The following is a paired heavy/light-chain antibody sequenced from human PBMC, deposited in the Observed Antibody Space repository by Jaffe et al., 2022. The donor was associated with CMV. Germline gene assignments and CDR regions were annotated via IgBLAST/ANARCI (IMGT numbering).Heavy chain of an antibody. V-gene: IGHV3-23*01. Sequence: EVQLLESGGGLVQPGGSLRLSCAGSGFDFNTYALSWVRQAPGKGLEWVSSAGHTGGNTYYADYVKGRFTISRDNSRNTLSLQMNSLRAEDTAIYYCVRGSAPKYSPGWREYYFYYYAFDVWGQGTTVTVSS. CDR2: AGHTGGNT. D-gene: IGHD6-19*01. CDR3: VRGSAPKYSPGWREYYFYYYAFDV. J-gene: IGHJ6*02. CDR1: GFDFNTYA.
Light chain of an antibody. CDR2: SAS. Sequence: DIQMTQSPSSLSASLGDRVTITCRASRDINNDLGWYQVKPGKAPKRLLFSASTLQSGVPSRFSGSGSGTEFTLTISSLQPDDFATYFCLQHNAYPPTFGQGTKLEIK. J-gene: IGKJ2*01. CDR1: RDINND. V-gene: IGKV1-17*01. CDR3: LQHNAYPPT.